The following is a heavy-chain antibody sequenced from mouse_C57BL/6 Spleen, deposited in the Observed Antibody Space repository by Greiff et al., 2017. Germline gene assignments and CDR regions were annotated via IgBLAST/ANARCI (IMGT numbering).Heavy chain of an antibody. CDR2: INPGGGGT. D-gene: IGHD1-2*01. J-gene: IGHJ4*01. CDR3: ARKPSSDVDYAMDY. Sequence: QVQLQQSGAELVRPGTSVKVSCKASGYAFTNYLIEWVKQRPGQGLEWIGVINPGGGGTNYNEKFKGKATLTADKSSSTAYMQLSSLTSEDSAGYFYARKPSSDVDYAMDYWGQGTSVTVSS. V-gene: IGHV1-54*01. CDR1: GYAFTNYL.